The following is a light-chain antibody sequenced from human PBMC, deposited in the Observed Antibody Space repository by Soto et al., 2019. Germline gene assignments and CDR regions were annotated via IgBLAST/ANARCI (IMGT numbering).Light chain of an antibody. CDR3: SSYAGSNNFGV. Sequence: QSVLTQPPSASGSPGQSVTISCTGTSSDVGGYNYVSWYQQHPGKAPKLMIYEVNKRPSGVPDRFSGSKSGSTASLTVSGLQAEDEADYYCSSYAGSNNFGVFGTGTKVTVL. J-gene: IGLJ1*01. CDR2: EVN. V-gene: IGLV2-8*01. CDR1: SSDVGGYNY.